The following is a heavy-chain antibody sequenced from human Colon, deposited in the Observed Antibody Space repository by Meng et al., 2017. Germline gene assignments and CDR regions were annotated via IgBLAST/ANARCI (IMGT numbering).Heavy chain of an antibody. CDR2: INTDASIT. V-gene: IGHV3-74*03. CDR1: GFTFSSYN. D-gene: IGHD3-9*01. J-gene: IGHJ4*02. Sequence: GESLKISCAASGFTFSSYNMHWVRQTPGEGLGWVSSINTDASITTYADSVKGRFTISRDDAKNTVYLQMNSLRDEDTAVYYCARDADWVSVDHWGQGAVVTVSS. CDR3: ARDADWVSVDH.